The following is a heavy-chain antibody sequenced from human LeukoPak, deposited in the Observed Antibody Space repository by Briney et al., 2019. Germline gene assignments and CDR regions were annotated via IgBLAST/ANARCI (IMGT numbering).Heavy chain of an antibody. CDR2: IWYDGSNK. CDR3: AREPTLYCGGDCYSDY. V-gene: IGHV3-33*01. D-gene: IGHD2-21*02. J-gene: IGHJ4*02. CDR1: GFTFSSYG. Sequence: PGGSLRLSCAASGFTFSSYGMHWVRQAPGKGLEWVEVIWYDGSNKYYADSVKGRFTISRDNSKNTLYLQMNSLRAEDTAVYYCAREPTLYCGGDCYSDYWGQGTLVTVSS.